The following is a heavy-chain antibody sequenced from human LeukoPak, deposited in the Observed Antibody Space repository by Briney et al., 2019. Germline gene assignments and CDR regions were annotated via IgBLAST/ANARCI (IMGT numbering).Heavy chain of an antibody. Sequence: GGSLRLSCAASGFTFSTCAMSWVRQAPGKGLEWVANITPDGSDRYYVDSLKGRVTISRDNTKSSLYLQLNSLRAEDTAVYYCVPGGLAVSGIDYWGQGALVTVSS. CDR2: ITPDGSDR. CDR1: GFTFSTCA. V-gene: IGHV3-7*01. CDR3: VPGGLAVSGIDY. J-gene: IGHJ4*02. D-gene: IGHD6-19*01.